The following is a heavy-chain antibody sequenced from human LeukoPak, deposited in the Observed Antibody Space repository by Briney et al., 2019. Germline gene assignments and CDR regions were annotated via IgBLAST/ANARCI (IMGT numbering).Heavy chain of an antibody. J-gene: IGHJ4*02. CDR3: AREVGSSGYDGNYFDY. Sequence: SQTLSLTCTVSGGSISSGDYYWSWIRQPPGKGLEWIGYIYYSGSTYYNPSLKSRVTISVDTSKNQFSLKLSSVTAADTAVYYCAREVGSSGYDGNYFDYWGQGTWSPSPQ. D-gene: IGHD3-22*01. CDR1: GGSISSGDYY. CDR2: IYYSGST. V-gene: IGHV4-30-4*01.